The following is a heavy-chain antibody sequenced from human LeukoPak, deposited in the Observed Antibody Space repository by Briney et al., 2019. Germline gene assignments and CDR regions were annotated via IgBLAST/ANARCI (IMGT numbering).Heavy chain of an antibody. CDR1: GGSISSHY. CDR2: IYYSGST. J-gene: IGHJ4*02. Sequence: SETLSLTCTVSGGSISSHYWSWIRQPPGKGLEWIGYIYYSGSTNYNPSLKSRVTISVDTSKNQFSLKLSSVTAADTAVYYCARGRSSYYYDSSGYYWPLGYWGQGTLVTVSS. CDR3: ARGRSSYYYDSSGYYWPLGY. V-gene: IGHV4-59*11. D-gene: IGHD3-22*01.